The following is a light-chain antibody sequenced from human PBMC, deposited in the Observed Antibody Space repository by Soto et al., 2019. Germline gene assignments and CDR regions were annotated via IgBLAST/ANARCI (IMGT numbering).Light chain of an antibody. Sequence: EIVMTQSPATLSVSPGERATLSCRASQSFSSNLAWYQQKPGQAPRLLIYGASTRATCIPARFSGSGSGTEFTLPLSSLQSEDFAVYYCQQYYNWPQTFGQGTKVEIK. CDR1: QSFSSN. CDR2: GAS. V-gene: IGKV3-15*01. J-gene: IGKJ1*01. CDR3: QQYYNWPQT.